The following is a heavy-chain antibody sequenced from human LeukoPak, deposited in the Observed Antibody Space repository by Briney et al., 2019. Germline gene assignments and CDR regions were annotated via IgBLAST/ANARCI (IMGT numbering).Heavy chain of an antibody. CDR1: GVTFTNYA. Sequence: GASVKVSCKAFGVTFTNYAISWVRQAPGQGLEWMGRIIPVLNMTQDAQKFQGRVTLTADTSTSTVFMELSRLTSEDTAMYYCARDLEMTTDPWGQGTLVTVSS. D-gene: IGHD5-24*01. J-gene: IGHJ5*02. CDR2: IIPVLNMT. V-gene: IGHV1-69*04. CDR3: ARDLEMTTDP.